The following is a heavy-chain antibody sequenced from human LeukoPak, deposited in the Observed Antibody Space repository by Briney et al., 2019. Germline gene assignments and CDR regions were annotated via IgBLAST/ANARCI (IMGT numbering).Heavy chain of an antibody. D-gene: IGHD3-10*01. Sequence: PGGPLRLSCAASGFTVSSNYMSWVRQAPGKGLEWVSVIYSGGSTYYADSVKGRFTISRDNSKNTLYLQMNSLRAEDTAVYYCARSWGGNYYYYGMDVWGQGTTVTVSS. CDR3: ARSWGGNYYYYGMDV. J-gene: IGHJ6*02. V-gene: IGHV3-53*01. CDR2: IYSGGST. CDR1: GFTVSSNY.